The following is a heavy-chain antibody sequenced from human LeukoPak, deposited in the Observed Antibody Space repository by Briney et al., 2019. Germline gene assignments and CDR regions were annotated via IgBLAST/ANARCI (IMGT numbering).Heavy chain of an antibody. V-gene: IGHV4-34*01. CDR1: GFTFSSYA. Sequence: PGGSLRLSCAASGFTFSSYAMSWVRQPPGKGLEWIGEINHSGSTNYNPSLKSRVTISVDTSKNQFSLKLSSVTAADTAVYYCARGRRVVTTRFSFDYWGQGTLVTVSS. CDR2: INHSGST. D-gene: IGHD3-22*01. CDR3: ARGRRVVTTRFSFDY. J-gene: IGHJ4*02.